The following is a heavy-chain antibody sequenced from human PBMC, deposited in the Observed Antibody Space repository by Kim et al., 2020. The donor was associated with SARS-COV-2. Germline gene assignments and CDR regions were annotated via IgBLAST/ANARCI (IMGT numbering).Heavy chain of an antibody. D-gene: IGHD3-3*01. CDR3: ARDGGYYDFWNPVNWYFDL. Sequence: SETLSLTCTVSGGSISSYYWSWIRQPPGKGLEWIGYIYYSGSTNYNPSLKSRVTISVDTSKNQFSLKLSSVTAADTAVCYCARDGGYYDFWNPVNWYFDLWGRGTLVTVSS. CDR2: IYYSGST. CDR1: GGSISSYY. J-gene: IGHJ2*01. V-gene: IGHV4-59*13.